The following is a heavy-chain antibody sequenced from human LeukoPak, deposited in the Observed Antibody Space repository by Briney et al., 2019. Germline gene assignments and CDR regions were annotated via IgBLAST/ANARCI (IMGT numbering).Heavy chain of an antibody. CDR1: GFTFSRYW. Sequence: GGSLRLSCVASGFTFSRYWMHWVRQDPRKGLVWVSRINGDGRNINYADSVRGRFTISRDNAKNTLYLQMDTLRVEDTAVYYCTRDLMDYDVSTGLHHYYMDVWGQGAPVTVSS. D-gene: IGHD3-9*01. CDR3: TRDLMDYDVSTGLHHYYMDV. CDR2: INGDGRNI. V-gene: IGHV3-74*01. J-gene: IGHJ6*02.